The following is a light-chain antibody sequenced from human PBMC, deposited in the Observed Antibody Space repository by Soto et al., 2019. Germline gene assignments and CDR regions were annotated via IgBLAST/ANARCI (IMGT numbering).Light chain of an antibody. Sequence: EIVLTQSPATLFLSPGERATLSCRASQSVSSYLAWYQQKPGQAHRLLIYDASNRTTGIPARVSGIGSGTDFTLTISSLEPEDFAVYYCQQRSNWPPLFGGWTKVEIK. CDR1: QSVSSY. V-gene: IGKV3-11*01. CDR3: QQRSNWPPL. CDR2: DAS. J-gene: IGKJ4*01.